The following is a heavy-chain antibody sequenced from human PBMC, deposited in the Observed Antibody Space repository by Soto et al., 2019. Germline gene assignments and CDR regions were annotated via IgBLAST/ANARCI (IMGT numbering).Heavy chain of an antibody. V-gene: IGHV1-46*01. D-gene: IGHD6-19*01. Sequence: QVHLVQSGAEVKKPGASVNVSCQASGSITNHHMHWVRQAPGQGLEWMGIFNPSGLSTTYAQKFQGTVTITRDMFPSTVYVELSSLTSKDTAVSFCAKVRNRGPIAVARLLGFWGHGPHVIVS. CDR1: GSITNHH. CDR2: FNPSGLST. CDR3: AKVRNRGPIAVARLLGF. J-gene: IGHJ4*01.